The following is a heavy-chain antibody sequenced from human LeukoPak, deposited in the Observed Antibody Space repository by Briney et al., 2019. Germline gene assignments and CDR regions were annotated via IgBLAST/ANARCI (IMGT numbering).Heavy chain of an antibody. CDR1: GFTFSSYG. Sequence: GGSLRLSCAASGFTFSSYGMHWVRQAPGKGLEWVAVISYDGSNKYYADSVKGRSTISRDNSKNTLYLQMNSLRAEDTAVYYCAKDRTWGYYGDYFPFDYWGQGTLVTVSS. D-gene: IGHD4-17*01. CDR3: AKDRTWGYYGDYFPFDY. V-gene: IGHV3-30*18. J-gene: IGHJ4*02. CDR2: ISYDGSNK.